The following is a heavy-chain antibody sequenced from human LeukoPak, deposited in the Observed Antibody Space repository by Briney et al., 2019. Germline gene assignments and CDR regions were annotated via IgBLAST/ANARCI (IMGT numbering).Heavy chain of an antibody. CDR2: IYYSGSA. J-gene: IGHJ3*02. CDR3: AVPGISVAGYNPGAFDI. Sequence: PSETLSLTCSVSADSISSSDYYWGWIRQPPGKGLEWIGSIYYSGSAYYNPSLKSRVTISLDTSKNQFSLKLTSVTAADTAIYYCAVPGISVAGYNPGAFDIWGQGTLVTVSP. D-gene: IGHD6-19*01. V-gene: IGHV4-39*07. CDR1: ADSISSSDYY.